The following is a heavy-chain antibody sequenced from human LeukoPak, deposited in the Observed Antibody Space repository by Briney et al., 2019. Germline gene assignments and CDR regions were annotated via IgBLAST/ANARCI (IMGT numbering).Heavy chain of an antibody. CDR3: ARQPHYYDTSAYYPSHFDY. CDR1: GGSISSYY. J-gene: IGHJ4*02. CDR2: IYSSGST. D-gene: IGHD3-22*01. Sequence: SETLSLTCTVSGGSISSYYWSWIRQPAGKGLEWIGRIYSSGSTNYNPSLKSRVTMSVDTSKSQFSLNLSSLTAADTAVFYCARQPHYYDTSAYYPSHFDYWGLGTLVTVAS. V-gene: IGHV4-4*07.